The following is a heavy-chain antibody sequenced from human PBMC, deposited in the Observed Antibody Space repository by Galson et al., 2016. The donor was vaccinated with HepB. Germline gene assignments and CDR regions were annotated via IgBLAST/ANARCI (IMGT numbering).Heavy chain of an antibody. CDR1: GGSISNYY. CDR2: FYYTET. J-gene: IGHJ2*01. D-gene: IGHD2-21*01. Sequence: ETLSLTCTVSGGSISNYYWSWIRQPPGKGLEWIGYFYYTETNYHPSLKSRVTISGDTSRNQFSLNLTSVTAADTAVYYCARKANKSDSYYVGWFFDLWGRGTLVTVSS. V-gene: IGHV4-59*01. CDR3: ARKANKSDSYYVGWFFDL.